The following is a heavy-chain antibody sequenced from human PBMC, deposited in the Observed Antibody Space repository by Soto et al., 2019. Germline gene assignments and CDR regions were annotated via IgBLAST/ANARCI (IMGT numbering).Heavy chain of an antibody. CDR2: IYYSGST. Sequence: QVQLQESGPGLVKPSQTLSLTCTVSGGSISSGDYYWSWIRQPPGKGLEWIGYIYYSGSTYYNPSLKSRVTISVDTSKNQFSLKLSSVTAADTAVYYCARDLNGSGASSLIAGGAFDIWGQGTMVIVSS. J-gene: IGHJ3*02. V-gene: IGHV4-30-4*01. CDR1: GGSISSGDYY. D-gene: IGHD2-15*01. CDR3: ARDLNGSGASSLIAGGAFDI.